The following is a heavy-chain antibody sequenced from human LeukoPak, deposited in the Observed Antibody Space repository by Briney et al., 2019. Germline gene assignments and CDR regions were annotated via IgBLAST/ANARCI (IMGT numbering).Heavy chain of an antibody. CDR2: IYYSGST. CDR3: AREAEGTGFFDY. Sequence: PSETLSLTCTVSGGSISSYYWSWIRQPPGKGLEWIGYIYYSGSTNYNPSLKGRVTISVDTSKNQFSLKLSSVTAADTAVYYCAREAEGTGFFDYWGQGTLVTVSS. V-gene: IGHV4-59*01. J-gene: IGHJ4*02. CDR1: GGSISSYY. D-gene: IGHD3/OR15-3a*01.